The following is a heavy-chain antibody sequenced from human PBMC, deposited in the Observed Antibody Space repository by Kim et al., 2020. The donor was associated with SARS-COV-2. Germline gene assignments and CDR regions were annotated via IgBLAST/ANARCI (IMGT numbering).Heavy chain of an antibody. CDR2: NGNT. V-gene: IGHV1-18*01. Sequence: NGNTNNAQKFQGRVTMTRESSTNTAYMELASLTSDDTAVYYCAGRDDRLDYWGQGTLVTVSS. CDR3: AGRDDRLDY. J-gene: IGHJ4*02.